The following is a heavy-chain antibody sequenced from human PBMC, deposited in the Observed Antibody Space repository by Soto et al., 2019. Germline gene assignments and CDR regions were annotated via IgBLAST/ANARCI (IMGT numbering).Heavy chain of an antibody. Sequence: EVQLLESGGGLVQPGGSLRLSCAASKFTFSSYAMSWVRQAPGKGLEWVSTISGSGGSTYYADSVKGRFTISRDNSKNTLYLQMNSLRAEDTAVYYGVKGQVATTPNLRFDYWGQGALVTVSS. J-gene: IGHJ4*02. CDR1: KFTFSSYA. CDR2: ISGSGGST. V-gene: IGHV3-23*01. D-gene: IGHD2-15*01. CDR3: VKGQVATTPNLRFDY.